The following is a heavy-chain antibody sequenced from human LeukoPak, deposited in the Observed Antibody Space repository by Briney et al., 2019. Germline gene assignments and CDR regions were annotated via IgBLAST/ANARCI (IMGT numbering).Heavy chain of an antibody. V-gene: IGHV3-74*01. J-gene: IGHJ2*01. D-gene: IGHD5-12*01. CDR1: GFTFSSYS. CDR2: LNSDGTNT. CDR3: ARGGLRNWYFDL. Sequence: GGSLRLSCAASGFTFSSYSMNWVRQAPGKGLVWVSRLNSDGTNTYHADSVKGRVTISRDSAKNTVYLEMNSLRAEDTAVYYCARGGLRNWYFDLWGRGTLVTVSS.